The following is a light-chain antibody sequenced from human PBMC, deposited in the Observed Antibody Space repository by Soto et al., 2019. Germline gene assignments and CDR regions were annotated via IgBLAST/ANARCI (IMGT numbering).Light chain of an antibody. J-gene: IGKJ4*01. Sequence: EIVLTQSPGTLSLSPGERATLSCRASQTVSSNFLAWFQQKPGQAPRLLIYAASHRATSIPDRFSASGSGTDFTLTISRLEPEDFAVYYCQQYGSSPLTFGGGAKVEI. V-gene: IGKV3-20*01. CDR1: QTVSSNF. CDR2: AAS. CDR3: QQYGSSPLT.